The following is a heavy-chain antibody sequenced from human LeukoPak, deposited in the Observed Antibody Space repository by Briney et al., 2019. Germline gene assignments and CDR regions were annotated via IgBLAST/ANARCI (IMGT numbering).Heavy chain of an antibody. V-gene: IGHV3-21*01. Sequence: GGSLRLSCAASGFTFSSYSMNWVSQAPGKGLEWVSSISSSSSYIYYADSVKGRFTTSRDNAKNSLYLQMNSLRAEDTAVYYCASLDIPATAIPHYFDYWGQGTLVTVSS. CDR2: ISSSSSYI. D-gene: IGHD2-2*02. CDR1: GFTFSSYS. J-gene: IGHJ4*02. CDR3: ASLDIPATAIPHYFDY.